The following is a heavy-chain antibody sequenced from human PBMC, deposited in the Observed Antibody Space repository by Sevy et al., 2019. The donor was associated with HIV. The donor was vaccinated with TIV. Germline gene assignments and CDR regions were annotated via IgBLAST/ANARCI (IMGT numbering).Heavy chain of an antibody. CDR1: GFTFSSYE. Sequence: GGSLRLSCVASGFTFSSYEMNWVRQAPGKGLEWASYISNSGTSMYYSDSVKRRFTISRDNARNSRYLQMNSLRAEDTAVYYCARDLPPSATTVAHFDCWGQGTLVTVSS. J-gene: IGHJ4*02. CDR2: ISNSGTSM. V-gene: IGHV3-48*03. D-gene: IGHD4-17*01. CDR3: ARDLPPSATTVAHFDC.